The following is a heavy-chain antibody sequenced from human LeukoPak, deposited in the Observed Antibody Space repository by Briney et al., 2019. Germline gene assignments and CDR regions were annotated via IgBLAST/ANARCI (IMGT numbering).Heavy chain of an antibody. Sequence: PSETLSLTCTVSGGSISSYYWSWIRQPAGKGLEWIGRIYTSGSTNYNPSLKSRVTMSVDTSKNQFSLKLSSVTAADTAVYYCARALVTTRWVYYYYMDVWGKGTTATVSS. CDR1: GGSISSYY. CDR2: IYTSGST. V-gene: IGHV4-4*07. J-gene: IGHJ6*03. CDR3: ARALVTTRWVYYYYMDV. D-gene: IGHD4-17*01.